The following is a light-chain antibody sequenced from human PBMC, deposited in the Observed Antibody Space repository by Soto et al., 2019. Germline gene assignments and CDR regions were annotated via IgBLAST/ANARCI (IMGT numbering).Light chain of an antibody. V-gene: IGKV1-39*01. Sequence: DIQMTQSPSSLSASIGDRVTITCRASQSVRTHLNWYHQKPGKAPELLIYAASSLQAGVPSRFGGSGSGTDFTLTISSLHPEDFGDYYCQQSYSPPRTFGQGTNLEIK. CDR2: AAS. J-gene: IGKJ2*01. CDR1: QSVRTH. CDR3: QQSYSPPRT.